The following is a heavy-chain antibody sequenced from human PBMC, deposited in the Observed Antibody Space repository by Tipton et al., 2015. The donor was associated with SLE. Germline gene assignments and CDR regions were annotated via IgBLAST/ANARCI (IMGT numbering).Heavy chain of an antibody. D-gene: IGHD3-22*01. CDR1: VYSISSSHW. J-gene: IGHJ6*03. CDR3: ARDFPPITMIGYYYYMDV. Sequence: TLSLTCNVSVYSISSSHWWGWIRQPPGKGLEWIGHIYYGGTIYYNPSLKSRVTMSIDTSKNQFSLKLSSVTDVDTAVYYCARDFPPITMIGYYYYMDVWGKGTTVTVSS. CDR2: IYYGGTI. V-gene: IGHV4-28*03.